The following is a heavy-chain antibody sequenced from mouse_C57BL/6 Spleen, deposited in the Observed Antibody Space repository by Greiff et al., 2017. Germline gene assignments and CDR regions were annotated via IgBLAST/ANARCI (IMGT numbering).Heavy chain of an antibody. J-gene: IGHJ3*01. V-gene: IGHV1-64*01. CDR2: IHPNSGST. CDR1: GYTFTSYW. D-gene: IGHD1-1*01. Sequence: QVQLQQPGAELVKPGASVKLSCKTSGYTFTSYWMHWVKQRPGQGLEWIGMIHPNSGSTNYNEKFKSKATLTVDKSSSTAYMQLSSLTSEDSAVYYWANYYGSSSFAYWGQGTLVTVSA. CDR3: ANYYGSSSFAY.